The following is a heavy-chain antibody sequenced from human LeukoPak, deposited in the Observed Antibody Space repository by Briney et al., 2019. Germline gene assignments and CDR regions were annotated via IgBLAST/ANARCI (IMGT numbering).Heavy chain of an antibody. CDR2: IYSSGST. Sequence: PSETLSLTCTASGGSISSSGYYWGWIRQPPGKGLEWIGSIYSSGSTYYNPSLKSRVTISVDTSKNQFSLKLSSMTAADTAVYYCAREILPQTSSWFWGKFDPWSQGTLVTVSS. D-gene: IGHD6-13*01. CDR1: GGSISSSGYY. CDR3: AREILPQTSSWFWGKFDP. J-gene: IGHJ5*02. V-gene: IGHV4-39*07.